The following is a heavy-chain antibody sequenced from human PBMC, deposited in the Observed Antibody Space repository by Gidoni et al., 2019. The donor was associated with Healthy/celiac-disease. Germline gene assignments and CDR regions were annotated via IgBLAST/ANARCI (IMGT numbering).Heavy chain of an antibody. D-gene: IGHD3-22*01. Sequence: QVQLQESGPGLVKPSQTLSLTCTFSGGSISSGSYYWGWIRQPAGKGLEWIGRIYTSGSTNYNPSLKSRVTISVDTSKNQFSLKLSSVTAADTAVYYCARQIGHYDSSGSYYYYYMDVWGKGTTVTVSS. CDR2: IYTSGST. V-gene: IGHV4-61*02. J-gene: IGHJ6*03. CDR1: GGSISSGSYY. CDR3: ARQIGHYDSSGSYYYYYMDV.